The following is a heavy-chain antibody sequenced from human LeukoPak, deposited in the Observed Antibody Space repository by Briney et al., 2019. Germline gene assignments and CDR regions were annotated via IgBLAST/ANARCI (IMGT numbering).Heavy chain of an antibody. J-gene: IGHJ4*02. V-gene: IGHV3-33*06. D-gene: IGHD1-14*01. CDR3: AKDLNFGMAGWVFDY. CDR1: GFTFSSYG. Sequence: PGRSLRLSCAASGFTFSSYGMHWVRQAPGKGLEWVAVIWYDGSNKYYADSVKGRFTISRDNSKNTLYLQMNSLRAEDTAVYCCAKDLNFGMAGWVFDYWGQGTLVTVSS. CDR2: IWYDGSNK.